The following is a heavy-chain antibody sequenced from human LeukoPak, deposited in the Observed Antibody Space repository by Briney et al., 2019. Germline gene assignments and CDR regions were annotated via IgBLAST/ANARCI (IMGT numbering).Heavy chain of an antibody. CDR1: GGSINNYY. V-gene: IGHV4-59*01. CDR2: IYYSGST. CDR3: ARDRGSGP. D-gene: IGHD1-26*01. J-gene: IGHJ5*02. Sequence: SSETLSLTCTVSGGSINNYYWSWIRQPPGKGLEWIGYIYYSGSTNYNPSLKSRVTISVDTSKNQFSLKLSSVTAADTAVYYCARDRGSGPWGQGTLVTVSS.